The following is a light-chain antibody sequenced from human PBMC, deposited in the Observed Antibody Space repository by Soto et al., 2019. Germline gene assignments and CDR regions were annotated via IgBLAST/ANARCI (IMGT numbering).Light chain of an antibody. CDR3: SSYTSSTAYV. CDR2: EVT. CDR1: SSDVGGYNY. Sequence: QSVLTQSASVSGSPGQSITISCTGTSSDVGGYNYVSWYQLHPGKAPKLILYEVTNRPSGVSDRFSGSKSGNTASLTISGLQAEDEADYYCSSYTSSTAYVFGTGTKVTV. J-gene: IGLJ1*01. V-gene: IGLV2-14*01.